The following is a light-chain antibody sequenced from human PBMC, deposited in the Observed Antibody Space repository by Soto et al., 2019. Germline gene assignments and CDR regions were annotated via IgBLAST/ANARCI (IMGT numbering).Light chain of an antibody. CDR3: QQSYSNLSIT. J-gene: IGKJ5*01. CDR2: AAS. CDR1: ESISRH. Sequence: DIQMTQSPSSLSASVGDRVTITCRASESISRHLNWYQQKPGKAPKLLIYAASSLQNGVPSRFSGSGSGTDFNLTISNLQPEDFATYYCQQSYSNLSITFGQGTRLEIK. V-gene: IGKV1-39*01.